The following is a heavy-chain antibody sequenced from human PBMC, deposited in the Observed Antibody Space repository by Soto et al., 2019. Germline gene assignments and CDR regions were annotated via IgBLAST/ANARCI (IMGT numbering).Heavy chain of an antibody. V-gene: IGHV3-30*18. D-gene: IGHD6-25*01. CDR2: ISYDGSNK. CDR3: AKALTWRGRYFDY. CDR1: GFTFSSYG. J-gene: IGHJ4*02. Sequence: GGSLRLSCAASGFTFSSYGMHWVRQAPGKGLEWVAVISYDGSNKYYADSVKGRVTISRDNSKNTLYLQMNSLRAEDTAVYYCAKALTWRGRYFDYWGQGTLVTVSS.